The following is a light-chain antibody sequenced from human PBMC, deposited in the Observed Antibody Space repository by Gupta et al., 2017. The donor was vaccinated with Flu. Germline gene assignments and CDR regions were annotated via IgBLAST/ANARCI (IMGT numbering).Light chain of an antibody. CDR1: QSIASD. V-gene: IGKV1-39*01. J-gene: IGKJ1*01. CDR3: QQSHSTPLT. CDR2: GAS. Sequence: DIQMTQSPSSLSASVGDRVTITCWTSQSIASDLNWYQQKPGKAPKLLIYGASSLESGVPSRFSGSGSGTDFTLTISRLQPEDVATYYCQQSHSTPLTFGQGTKVEI.